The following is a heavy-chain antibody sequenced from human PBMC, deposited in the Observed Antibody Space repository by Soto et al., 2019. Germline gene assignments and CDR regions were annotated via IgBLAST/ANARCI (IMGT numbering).Heavy chain of an antibody. CDR2: IKQDGSEK. CDR1: GFTFSSYW. V-gene: IGHV3-7*04. Sequence: PGGSLRLSCAASGFTFSSYWMSWVRQAPGKGLEWVANIKQDGSEKYYVDSVKGRFTISRDNAKNSLYLQMNSLRAEDTAVYYCARQYHIVVVTATNPFDYWGQGTLVTVSS. CDR3: ARQYHIVVVTATNPFDY. D-gene: IGHD2-21*02. J-gene: IGHJ4*02.